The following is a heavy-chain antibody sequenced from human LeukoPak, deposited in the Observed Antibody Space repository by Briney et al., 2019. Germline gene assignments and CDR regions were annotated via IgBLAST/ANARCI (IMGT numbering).Heavy chain of an antibody. Sequence: GASVKVSCKASGYTFTSYYIHWVRQAPGQGLEWMGIINPSGGSTTYAQKFQGRVTMTRDMSTSTVYMELSSLRSQDTALYYCARDQVRYYYGSGSYYNYWGQGTLVTVSS. J-gene: IGHJ4*02. V-gene: IGHV1-46*01. D-gene: IGHD3-10*01. CDR3: ARDQVRYYYGSGSYYNY. CDR1: GYTFTSYY. CDR2: INPSGGST.